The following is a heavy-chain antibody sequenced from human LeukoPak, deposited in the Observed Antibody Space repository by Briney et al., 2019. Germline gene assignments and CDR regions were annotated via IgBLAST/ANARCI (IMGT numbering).Heavy chain of an antibody. J-gene: IGHJ5*02. Sequence: GGSLRLSCAASGFTFDDYAMHWVRQAPGKGLEWVSGISWNSGSIGYADSVKGRFTISRDNAKNSLYLQMNSLRAEDMALYYCAKDSLPGDSATPNWFDPWGQGTLVIVSS. CDR2: ISWNSGSI. D-gene: IGHD2-15*01. CDR1: GFTFDDYA. V-gene: IGHV3-9*03. CDR3: AKDSLPGDSATPNWFDP.